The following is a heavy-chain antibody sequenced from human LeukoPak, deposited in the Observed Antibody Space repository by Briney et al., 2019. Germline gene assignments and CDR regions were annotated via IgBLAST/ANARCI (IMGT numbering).Heavy chain of an antibody. CDR1: GFTFSDYY. D-gene: IGHD2-21*01. Sequence: PGGSLRPSCAASGFTFSDYYMSWIRQAPGKGLDWVSYISSSGSTIYYADSVKGRFTISRDNAKNSLYLQMNSLRAEDTAVYYCARDTPCGDDCSYFDYWGQGTLVTVSS. CDR2: ISSSGSTI. J-gene: IGHJ4*02. V-gene: IGHV3-11*01. CDR3: ARDTPCGDDCSYFDY.